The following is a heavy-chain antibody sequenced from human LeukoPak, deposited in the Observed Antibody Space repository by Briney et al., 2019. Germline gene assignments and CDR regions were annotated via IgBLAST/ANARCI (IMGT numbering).Heavy chain of an antibody. Sequence: VGSLRLSCAASGFTFSSYSMNWVRQAPGNGLEWVSSISSSSSYIYYADSVKGLFTISRDNAKNSLYLQMNSLRAEDTAVYYCARDLVLVGATPTDYWGQGTLVTVSS. D-gene: IGHD1-26*01. CDR2: ISSSSSYI. CDR1: GFTFSSYS. J-gene: IGHJ4*02. CDR3: ARDLVLVGATPTDY. V-gene: IGHV3-21*01.